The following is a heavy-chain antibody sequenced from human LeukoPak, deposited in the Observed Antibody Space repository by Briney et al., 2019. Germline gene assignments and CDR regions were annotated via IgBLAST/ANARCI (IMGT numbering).Heavy chain of an antibody. CDR1: GVTVSGSY. Sequence: GGSLRLSCAASGVTVSGSYMSWVRQAPGKGLEWVSVIYTSGDTYYADSVKGRFTISRDSSKNTLYLQMNTLRTEDTAVYYCVRVRYSGSWFPIPNFDCWGQGTLVTVSS. D-gene: IGHD1-26*01. CDR2: IYTSGDT. V-gene: IGHV3-66*01. CDR3: VRVRYSGSWFPIPNFDC. J-gene: IGHJ4*02.